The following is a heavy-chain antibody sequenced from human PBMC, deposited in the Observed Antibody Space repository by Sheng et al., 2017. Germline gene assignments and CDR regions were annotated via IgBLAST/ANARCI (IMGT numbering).Heavy chain of an antibody. Sequence: QVQLQQWGAGLLKPSETLSLTCAVYGGSFSGYYWSWIRQPPGKGLEWIGEINHSGSTNYNPSLKSRVTISVDTSKNQFSLKLSSVTAADTAVYYCARGKVRGVIIRGRSYNWFDPGAREPWSPSPQ. CDR1: GGSFSGYY. D-gene: IGHD3-10*01. CDR2: INHSGST. V-gene: IGHV4-34*01. J-gene: IGHJ5*02. CDR3: ARGKVRGVIIRGRSYNWFDP.